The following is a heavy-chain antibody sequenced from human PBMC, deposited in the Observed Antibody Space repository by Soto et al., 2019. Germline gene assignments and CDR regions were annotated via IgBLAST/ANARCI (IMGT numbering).Heavy chain of an antibody. Sequence: SVKVCCSASGGTFSNYAIGLVRQAPGQGLEWMGGIIPIFGTANYAQKFQGRVTITADESTSTAYMELSSLRSEDTAVYYCARDGYCSSTSCYTYYYYYGMDVWGQGTTVTVSS. CDR3: ARDGYCSSTSCYTYYYYYGMDV. D-gene: IGHD2-2*03. J-gene: IGHJ6*02. CDR2: IIPIFGTA. V-gene: IGHV1-69*13. CDR1: GGTFSNYA.